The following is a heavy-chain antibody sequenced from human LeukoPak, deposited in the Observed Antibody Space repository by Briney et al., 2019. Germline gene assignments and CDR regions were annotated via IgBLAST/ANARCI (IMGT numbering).Heavy chain of an antibody. CDR2: IYYSGST. J-gene: IGHJ3*02. Sequence: ASETLSLTCTVSGGSISSYFWSWIRQPPGEGLEWIGYIYYSGSTNYNPSLKSRVTISVDTCKNQFSVKLSSVTAADTAVYYCACARLGSGLEGAFDIWGQGTSVSVSS. D-gene: IGHD6-25*01. CDR3: ACARLGSGLEGAFDI. V-gene: IGHV4-59*01. CDR1: GGSISSYF.